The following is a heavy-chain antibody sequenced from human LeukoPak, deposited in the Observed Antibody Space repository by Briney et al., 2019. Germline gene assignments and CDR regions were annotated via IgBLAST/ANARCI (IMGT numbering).Heavy chain of an antibody. CDR3: ARDTAEGAADHPFDP. D-gene: IGHD6-13*01. V-gene: IGHV4-61*02. CDR2: IYTSGST. Sequence: SETLSLTCTVSGGSISSGSYYWSWIRQPAGKGLEWIGRIYTSGSTNYNPSLKSRVAISVDTSKNQFSLKLSSVTAADTAVYYRARDTAEGAADHPFDPWGQGTLVTVSS. J-gene: IGHJ5*02. CDR1: GGSISSGSYY.